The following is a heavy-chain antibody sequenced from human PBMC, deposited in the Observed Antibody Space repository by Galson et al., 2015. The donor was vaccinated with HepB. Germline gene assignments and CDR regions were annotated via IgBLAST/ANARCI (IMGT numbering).Heavy chain of an antibody. Sequence: SVKVSCKASGYTFTSYAMNWVRQAPGQGLEWMGWINTNTGNPTYAQDFTGRFVFSLDTSVSTAYLQISSLKAEDTAVYYCARGWWELLSPYGDHWGQGTLVTVSS. D-gene: IGHD1-26*01. CDR2: INTNTGNP. J-gene: IGHJ4*02. V-gene: IGHV7-4-1*02. CDR3: ARGWWELLSPYGDH. CDR1: GYTFTSYA.